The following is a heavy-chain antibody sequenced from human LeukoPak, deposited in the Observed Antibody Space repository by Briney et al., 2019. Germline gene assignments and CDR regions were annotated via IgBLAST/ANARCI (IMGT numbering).Heavy chain of an antibody. Sequence: SETLSLTCAVSGYSFSSGYYWGWIRQPPGKGLEWIGSIYHSGSTHYNPSLKSLVTMSVDTSKNQFSLKLSSVTAADTAVYYCARNRTSSYFDYWGQGTLVTVSS. J-gene: IGHJ4*02. CDR1: GYSFSSGYY. CDR3: ARNRTSSYFDY. CDR2: IYHSGST. V-gene: IGHV4-38-2*01. D-gene: IGHD2-2*01.